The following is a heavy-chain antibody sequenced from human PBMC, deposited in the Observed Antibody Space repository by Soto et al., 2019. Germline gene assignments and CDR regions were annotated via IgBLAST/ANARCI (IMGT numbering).Heavy chain of an antibody. CDR3: ARGAIFDY. D-gene: IGHD3-3*02. Sequence: QVHLQQWGAGLLRPSETLSLTCAVYGGSFSGYYWSWIRQPPGKGLEWIGEINRSGSTDYNPSLKSLVTMSLDTSNNLFSLRLISVTAADTAVYYCARGAIFDYWGQGTLITVSS. CDR2: INRSGST. V-gene: IGHV4-34*01. CDR1: GGSFSGYY. J-gene: IGHJ4*02.